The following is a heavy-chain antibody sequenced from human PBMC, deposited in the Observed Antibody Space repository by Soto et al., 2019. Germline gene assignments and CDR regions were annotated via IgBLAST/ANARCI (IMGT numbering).Heavy chain of an antibody. CDR2: ISGSGGST. V-gene: IGHV3-23*01. Sequence: EVQLLESGGGLVQPGGSLRLSCAASGFTFSSYAMSWVRQAPGKGLEWVSAISGSGGSTYYADSVKGRFTISRDNSKNTLYLQMNSLRAEDTAVYYCVKGFDVLLFLFDYWGQGTLVTVSS. D-gene: IGHD3-9*01. CDR1: GFTFSSYA. J-gene: IGHJ4*02. CDR3: VKGFDVLLFLFDY.